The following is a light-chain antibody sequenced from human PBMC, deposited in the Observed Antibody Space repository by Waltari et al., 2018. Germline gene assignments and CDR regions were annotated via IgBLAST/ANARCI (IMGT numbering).Light chain of an antibody. CDR2: WAS. CDR1: QSVLYSSNNRNY. J-gene: IGKJ1*01. CDR3: QQYYSTPRT. Sequence: DIVMTQSPDSLAVSLGERATINCRSSQSVLYSSNNRNYLAWYQEKPGQPPKPLIYWASTRDSGVPDRFSGSGSGTDFTLTISSLQAEDVAVYYCQQYYSTPRTFGQGTKVEIK. V-gene: IGKV4-1*01.